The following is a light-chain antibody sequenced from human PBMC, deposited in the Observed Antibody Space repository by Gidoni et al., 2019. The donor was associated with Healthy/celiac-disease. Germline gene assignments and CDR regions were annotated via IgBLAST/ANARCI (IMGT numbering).Light chain of an antibody. CDR3: QQSYSTPPYT. J-gene: IGKJ2*01. V-gene: IGKV1-39*01. CDR2: AAS. CDR1: QSISSY. Sequence: DIQMTQSPSSLSASVGDRVAITCRASQSISSYLNWYQQQPGKAPKLLIYAASSLQSGVPSRFSGSGSGTDFTLTISSLQPEDFATYYCQQSYSTPPYTFGQGTKLEIK.